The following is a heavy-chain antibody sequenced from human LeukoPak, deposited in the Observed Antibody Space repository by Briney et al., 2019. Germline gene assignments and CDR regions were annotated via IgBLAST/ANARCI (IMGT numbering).Heavy chain of an antibody. CDR3: AKDPNSQYWFDP. Sequence: PGGSLRLSCAASGFTFINYEMNWVRQAPGKGLDWVSYISSSGSTIYYADSVKGRFTISRDNSKNTLYLQMNSLRAEDTAVYYCAKDPNSQYWFDPWGQGTLVTVSS. CDR2: ISSSGSTI. CDR1: GFTFINYE. V-gene: IGHV3-48*03. J-gene: IGHJ5*02.